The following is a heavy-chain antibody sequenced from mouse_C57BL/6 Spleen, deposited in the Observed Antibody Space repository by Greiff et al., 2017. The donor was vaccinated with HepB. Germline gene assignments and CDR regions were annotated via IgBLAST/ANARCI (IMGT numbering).Heavy chain of an antibody. Sequence: EVMLVESGGGLVKPGGSLKLSCAASGFTFSDYGMHWVRQAPEKGLEWVAYISSGSSTIYYADTVKGRFTISRDNAKNTLVMQITSLRSEDTAMYYCARPDYYGSSYDAMDYWGQGTSVTVSS. CDR3: ARPDYYGSSYDAMDY. J-gene: IGHJ4*01. CDR1: GFTFSDYG. CDR2: ISSGSSTI. D-gene: IGHD1-1*01. V-gene: IGHV5-17*01.